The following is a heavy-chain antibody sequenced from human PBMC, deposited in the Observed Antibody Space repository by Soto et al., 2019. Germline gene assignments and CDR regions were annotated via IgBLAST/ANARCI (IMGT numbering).Heavy chain of an antibody. CDR2: IYYSGST. J-gene: IGHJ3*02. Sequence: PSETLSLTCTVSGGSISSHYWSWIRQPPGKGLEWIGYIYYSGSTNYNPSLKSRVTISVDTSKKQSSLKLSSVTAADTAVYYCARAPFYYDSRGPGAFDIWGQGTMVTVSS. D-gene: IGHD3-22*01. V-gene: IGHV4-59*11. CDR1: GGSISSHY. CDR3: ARAPFYYDSRGPGAFDI.